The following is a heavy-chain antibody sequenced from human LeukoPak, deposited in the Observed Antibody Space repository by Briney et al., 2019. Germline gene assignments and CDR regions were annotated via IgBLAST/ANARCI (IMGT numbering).Heavy chain of an antibody. Sequence: PGGSLRLSCAASGFTFSSHWMSWVRQAPGKGLEWVAVISYDGSNKYYADSVKGRFTISRDNSKNTLYLQMNSLRAEDTAVYYCARSSGRHYYYMDVWGKGTTVTVSS. D-gene: IGHD3-10*01. J-gene: IGHJ6*03. CDR1: GFTFSSHW. V-gene: IGHV3-30-3*01. CDR2: ISYDGSNK. CDR3: ARSSGRHYYYMDV.